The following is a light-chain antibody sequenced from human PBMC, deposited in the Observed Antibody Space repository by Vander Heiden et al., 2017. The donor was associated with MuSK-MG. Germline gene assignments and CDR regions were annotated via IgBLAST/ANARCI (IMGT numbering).Light chain of an antibody. CDR3: MQALQTPRS. J-gene: IGKJ2*03. V-gene: IGKV2-28*01. CDR2: LGS. CDR1: PSLLHSNGYNY. Sequence: DIVMTQSPPSLPLTHGEPAPISCRSIPSLLHSNGYNYLDWYLQKPGQSPQLLIYLGSNRASGVPDRFSGSGSGTDFTLKISRVEAEDVGVYYCMQALQTPRSFGQGTKLEIK.